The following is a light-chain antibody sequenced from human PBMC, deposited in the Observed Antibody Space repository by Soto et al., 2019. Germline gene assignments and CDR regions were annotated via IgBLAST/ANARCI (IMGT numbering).Light chain of an antibody. CDR2: ANT. Sequence: QSVLTQPPSVSGAPGQRVTISCTGSSSNIGAGYDIHWYQQLPGTAPKLIIYANTNRPSGVPDRFSASKSGTSASLAVTGLRAEDEAESYYQCYAITLSGFVIFGGGTKLTVL. CDR1: SSNIGAGYD. J-gene: IGLJ2*01. V-gene: IGLV1-40*01. CDR3: QCYAITLSGFVI.